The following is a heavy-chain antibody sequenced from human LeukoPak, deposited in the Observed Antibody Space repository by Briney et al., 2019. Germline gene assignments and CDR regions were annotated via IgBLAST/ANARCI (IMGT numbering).Heavy chain of an antibody. J-gene: IGHJ6*03. Sequence: ASVKVSCKASGYTFTGYYMHWVRQAPGQGLEWMGWINPNSGGTNYAQKFQGRVTMTRDTSISTAYMELSRLRSDDTAVYYCARDSSGYYYYYYYYMDVWGKGTTVTVSS. CDR2: INPNSGGT. D-gene: IGHD3-22*01. V-gene: IGHV1-2*02. CDR3: ARDSSGYYYYYYYYMDV. CDR1: GYTFTGYY.